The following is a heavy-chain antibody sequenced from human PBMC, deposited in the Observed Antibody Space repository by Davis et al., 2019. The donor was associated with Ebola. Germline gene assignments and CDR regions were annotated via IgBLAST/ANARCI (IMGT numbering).Heavy chain of an antibody. CDR3: ARDLGDYGDLYYYGMDV. J-gene: IGHJ6*02. CDR2: INPSGGST. V-gene: IGHV1-46*01. Sequence: ASVKVSCKASGYTFTSYYMHWVRQAPGQGLEWMGIINPSGGSTSYAQKFQGRVTITRDTSASTAYMELSSLRSEDTAVYYCARDLGDYGDLYYYGMDVWGQGTTVTVSS. D-gene: IGHD4-17*01. CDR1: GYTFTSYY.